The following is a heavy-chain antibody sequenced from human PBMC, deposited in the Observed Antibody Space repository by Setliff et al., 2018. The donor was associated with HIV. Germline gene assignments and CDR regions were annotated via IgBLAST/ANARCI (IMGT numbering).Heavy chain of an antibody. CDR3: ARGRTFDV. CDR1: GFTFSNFY. Sequence: GGSLRLSCVGSGFTFSNFYMNWIRQAPGKGLEWVSAISGSDSRISFSDYSDSVKGRFNISRDNAKNSVYLQMNNLRAGDTAVYYCARGRTFDVWGQGAMVTVSS. V-gene: IGHV3-11*04. J-gene: IGHJ3*01. CDR2: ISGSDSRI.